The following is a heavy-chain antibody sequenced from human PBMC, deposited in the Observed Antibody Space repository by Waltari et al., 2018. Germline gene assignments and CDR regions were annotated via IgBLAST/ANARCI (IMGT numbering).Heavy chain of an antibody. Sequence: QVQLQESGPGLVKPSETLSLTCAVSGYSISSGYYWGWIRQPPGKGLEWIGSIYHSGSTYYNPSLKSRVTISVDTSKNQFSLKLSSVTAADTAVYYCARDGRWVVTPGGAVDYWGQGTLVTVSS. D-gene: IGHD6-19*01. J-gene: IGHJ4*02. V-gene: IGHV4-38-2*02. CDR3: ARDGRWVVTPGGAVDY. CDR1: GYSISSGYY. CDR2: IYHSGST.